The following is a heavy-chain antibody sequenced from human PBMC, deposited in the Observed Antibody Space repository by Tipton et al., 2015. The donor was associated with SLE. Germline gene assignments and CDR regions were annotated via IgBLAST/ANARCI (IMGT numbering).Heavy chain of an antibody. CDR2: IFHTGST. CDR1: GDSITTSNYY. CDR3: AREVEGYSSGWYYWYHYMDV. J-gene: IGHJ6*03. Sequence: LRLSCIVSGDSITTSNYYWDWIRQPPGKGLEWIGSIFHTGSTYYNPSLRSRVTISVDTSENQFSLKPRSVTAADTAVYYCAREVEGYSSGWYYWYHYMDVWGKGTTVTVSS. D-gene: IGHD6-19*01. V-gene: IGHV4-39*07.